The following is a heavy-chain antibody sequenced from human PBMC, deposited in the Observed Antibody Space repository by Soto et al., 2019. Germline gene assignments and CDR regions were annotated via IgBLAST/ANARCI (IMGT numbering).Heavy chain of an antibody. D-gene: IGHD3-10*01. J-gene: IGHJ4*02. Sequence: QVPLVESGGGVVQPGRSLRLSCAASGFTFSSYAMHWVRQAPGKGLEWVAVISYDGSNKYYADSVKGRFTISRDNSKNTLYLQMNSLRAEDTAVYYCAREISAVVDYWGQGTLVTVSS. CDR3: AREISAVVDY. V-gene: IGHV3-30-3*01. CDR1: GFTFSSYA. CDR2: ISYDGSNK.